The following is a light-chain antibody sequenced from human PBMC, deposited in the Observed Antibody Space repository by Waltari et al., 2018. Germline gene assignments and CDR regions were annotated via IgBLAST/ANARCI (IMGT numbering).Light chain of an antibody. CDR3: QRYDNLPIFA. V-gene: IGKV1-33*01. J-gene: IGKJ3*01. Sequence: IHLTQSPSSLSASVGDRVTITCQASQDISNYLNWYQQKPGKAPKLLIHDASKLETGVPPRFSGRQSGTSFTLTISGLQPEDIGRYYCQRYDNLPIFAFGPGTKVEI. CDR1: QDISNY. CDR2: DAS.